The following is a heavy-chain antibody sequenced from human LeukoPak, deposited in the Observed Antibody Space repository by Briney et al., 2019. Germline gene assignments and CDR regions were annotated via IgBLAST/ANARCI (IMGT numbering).Heavy chain of an antibody. Sequence: GGSLRLSCAASGFTFSSYTMSWVRQAPGKGLEWVALISYEGTNKFYADSVKGRFTISRDNSKNTLYLQMSSLRVEDTAVYYCARDHISMGDLHYWGQGTLVTVPS. CDR3: ARDHISMGDLHY. CDR2: ISYEGTNK. V-gene: IGHV3-30-3*01. D-gene: IGHD1-26*01. CDR1: GFTFSSYT. J-gene: IGHJ4*02.